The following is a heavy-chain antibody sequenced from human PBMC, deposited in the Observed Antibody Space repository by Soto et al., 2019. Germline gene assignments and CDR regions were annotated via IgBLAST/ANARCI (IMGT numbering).Heavy chain of an antibody. CDR3: AKDRTYSDSWPSGPFDY. CDR1: GFTFSSYG. V-gene: IGHV3-30*18. Sequence: QVHLVESGGGVAQPGRSLRLSCAASGFTFSSYGIHWVRQAPGKGPEWVAVISYDGRNTYYGDSVKGRFTVSRDNSKNTLYLQRNSLRAEDTAVYYCAKDRTYSDSWPSGPFDYWGQGTLVTVSS. D-gene: IGHD6-13*01. J-gene: IGHJ4*02. CDR2: ISYDGRNT.